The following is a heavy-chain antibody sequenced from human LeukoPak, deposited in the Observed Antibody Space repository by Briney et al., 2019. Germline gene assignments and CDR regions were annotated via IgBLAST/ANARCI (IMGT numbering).Heavy chain of an antibody. CDR2: IYYSGST. CDR1: GGSISSYY. CDR3: ARATARASHFDY. J-gene: IGHJ4*02. D-gene: IGHD4-17*01. Sequence: SETLSLTCTVSGGSISSYYWSWIRQPPGKGLEWIGYIYYSGSTNYNPSLKSRVTKSVDTSKNQFSLKLSSVTAADTAVYYCARATARASHFDYWGQGTLVTVSS. V-gene: IGHV4-59*01.